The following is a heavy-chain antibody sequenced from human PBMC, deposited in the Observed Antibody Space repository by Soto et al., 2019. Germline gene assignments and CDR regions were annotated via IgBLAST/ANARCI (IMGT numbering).Heavy chain of an antibody. V-gene: IGHV3-23*01. D-gene: IGHD4-17*01. CDR3: AKDNPARAVTHVRAYL. CDR2: ISGSGGST. CDR1: GFTFSSYA. Sequence: EVQLLESGGGLVQPGGSLRLSCAASGFTFSSYAMSWVRQAPGKGLEWVSAISGSGGSTYYADSVKGRFTISRDNSKNTLYLQMDSLRAEDTAVYYCAKDNPARAVTHVRAYLWGRGTLVTVSS. J-gene: IGHJ2*01.